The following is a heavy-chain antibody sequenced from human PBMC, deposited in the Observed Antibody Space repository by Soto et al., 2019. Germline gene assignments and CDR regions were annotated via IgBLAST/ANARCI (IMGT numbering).Heavy chain of an antibody. CDR2: IYWDDDK. D-gene: IGHD5-18*01. CDR3: AHGKAMVTCEVDWFDP. Sequence: QITLKESGPTLVKPTQTLTLTCTFSGFSLSTSGVGVGWIRQPPGKALEWLALIYWDDDKRYSPSLKSRLTITKDTSKNQVVLTMTNMDPVDTATYYCAHGKAMVTCEVDWFDPWGQGTLVTVSS. V-gene: IGHV2-5*02. CDR1: GFSLSTSGVG. J-gene: IGHJ5*02.